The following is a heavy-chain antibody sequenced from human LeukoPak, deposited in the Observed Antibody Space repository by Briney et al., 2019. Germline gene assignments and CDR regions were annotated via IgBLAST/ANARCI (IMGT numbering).Heavy chain of an antibody. CDR3: ARGKGTSWKYYFGS. Sequence: GGSLRLSCAASGFTFNTFAMSWVRQAPGEGLEWISVIVGSSGTTYYADSVKGRFTISRDNSKNMLFLQMNNLRADDTAVYYCARGKGTSWKYYFGSWGQGTLVTVSS. CDR1: GFTFNTFA. D-gene: IGHD1-1*01. CDR2: IVGSSGTT. J-gene: IGHJ4*02. V-gene: IGHV3-23*01.